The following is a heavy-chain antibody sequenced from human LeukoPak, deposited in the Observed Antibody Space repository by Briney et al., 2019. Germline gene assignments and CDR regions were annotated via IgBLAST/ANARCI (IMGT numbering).Heavy chain of an antibody. CDR3: ARESSWPFDY. J-gene: IGHJ4*02. D-gene: IGHD6-13*01. Sequence: GGSLRLSCAASGLTVSSSYMSWVRQAPGKGLEWVSVIYSDGGTYYADSVKDRFTISRDNSKNTLYLQMNSLRAEDTALYYCARESSWPFDYWGQGTLVTVSS. CDR2: IYSDGGT. V-gene: IGHV3-66*01. CDR1: GLTVSSSY.